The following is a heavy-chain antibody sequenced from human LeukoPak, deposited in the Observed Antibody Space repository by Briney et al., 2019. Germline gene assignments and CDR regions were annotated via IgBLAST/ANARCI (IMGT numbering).Heavy chain of an antibody. CDR2: ISGSGGST. V-gene: IGHV3-23*01. CDR3: AKDLDIVVVPAAIDSAFDI. Sequence: PGGSLRLSCAASGFTFSSFAMSWVRQAPGKVLVWVSAISGSGGSTYYADSVKGRFTISRDDSKNTLYLQMNSLRAEDTAVYYCAKDLDIVVVPAAIDSAFDIWGQGTMVTVSS. D-gene: IGHD2-2*01. CDR1: GFTFSSFA. J-gene: IGHJ3*02.